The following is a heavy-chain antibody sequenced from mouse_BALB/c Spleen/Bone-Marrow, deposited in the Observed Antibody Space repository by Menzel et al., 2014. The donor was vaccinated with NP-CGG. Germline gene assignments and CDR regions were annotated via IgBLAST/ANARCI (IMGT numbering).Heavy chain of an antibody. V-gene: IGHV1S81*02. CDR2: INPSYGGT. CDR3: TRPYYGYAGYAY. CDR1: GYTFTSYY. J-gene: IGHJ3*01. Sequence: QVHVKQSGAELVKPGASVKLSCKASGYTFTSYYMYWVKQRPGQGHEWIGEINPSYGGTNFNEKFKSKATLTVDKSSSTAYMQLSSLTFEDSAIYYCTRPYYGYAGYAYWGQGTQVTVSA. D-gene: IGHD1-2*01.